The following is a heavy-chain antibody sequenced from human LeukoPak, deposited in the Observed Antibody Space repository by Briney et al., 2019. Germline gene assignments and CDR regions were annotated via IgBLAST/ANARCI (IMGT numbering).Heavy chain of an antibody. J-gene: IGHJ5*02. CDR2: IYYSGST. CDR1: GGSISSGDYY. D-gene: IGHD3-10*01. V-gene: IGHV4-30-4*01. CDR3: AGWVRGSWFDP. Sequence: PSETLSLTCTVSGGSISSGDYYWSWIRQPPGKGLEWIGYIYYSGSTYYNPSLKSRVTISVDTSKNQFFLKLSSVTAADTAVYYCAGWVRGSWFDPWGQGTLVTVSS.